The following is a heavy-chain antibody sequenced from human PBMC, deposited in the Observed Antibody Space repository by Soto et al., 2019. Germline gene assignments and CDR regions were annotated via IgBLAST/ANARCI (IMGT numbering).Heavy chain of an antibody. V-gene: IGHV4-34*01. CDR2: INHSGST. CDR1: GGSFSGYY. Sequence: TLSLTCAVYGGSFSGYYWSWIRQPPGKGLEWIGEINHSGSTNYNPSLKSRVTISVDTSKNQFSLKLSSVTAADTAVYYCARGSHDCSGGSCNPYYMDVWGKGTTVTVSS. D-gene: IGHD2-15*01. CDR3: ARGSHDCSGGSCNPYYMDV. J-gene: IGHJ6*03.